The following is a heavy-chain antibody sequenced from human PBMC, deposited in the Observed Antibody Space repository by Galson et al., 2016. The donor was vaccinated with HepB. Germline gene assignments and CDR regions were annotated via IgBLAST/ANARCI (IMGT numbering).Heavy chain of an antibody. CDR1: GYTLTELS. Sequence: SVKVSCKVSGYTLTELSMHWVRQAPGKGLEWMGGFDPEDGETIYAQKFQDRVTMTEDTSTDTAYMELSSLRYEDTAVYYCASIPPIRDCTGTSCYDYGMDVWGQATTVTVSS. V-gene: IGHV1-24*01. D-gene: IGHD2-2*01. CDR2: FDPEDGET. CDR3: ASIPPIRDCTGTSCYDYGMDV. J-gene: IGHJ6*02.